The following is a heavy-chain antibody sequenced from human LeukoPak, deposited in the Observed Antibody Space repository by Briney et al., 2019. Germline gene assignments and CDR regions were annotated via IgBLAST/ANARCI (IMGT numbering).Heavy chain of an antibody. V-gene: IGHV5-10-1*01. Sequence: GGPLKISCKGSGNNFTSHWIRWVRQIPGKGLEWMGRIDPSDSYTNYSPSFQGHVTISADKSISTAYLQWSSLKASDTAMYYCASLSGVDTAMAWGQGTLVTVSS. D-gene: IGHD5-18*01. J-gene: IGHJ4*02. CDR2: IDPSDSYT. CDR1: GNNFTSHW. CDR3: ASLSGVDTAMA.